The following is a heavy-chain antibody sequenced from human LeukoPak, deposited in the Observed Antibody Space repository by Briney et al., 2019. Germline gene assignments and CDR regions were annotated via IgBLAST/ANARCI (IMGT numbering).Heavy chain of an antibody. D-gene: IGHD6-19*01. J-gene: IGHJ4*02. V-gene: IGHV3-48*03. Sequence: PGGSLRLSCAASGFTFSSYAMNWVRQAPGKGLEWVSYISSSGSIIYYADSVKGRFTISRDNAKNSLYLQMNSLRAEDTAVYYCARDLRDYSRGSFGNFFDYWGQGTLVTVSS. CDR1: GFTFSSYA. CDR2: ISSSGSII. CDR3: ARDLRDYSRGSFGNFFDY.